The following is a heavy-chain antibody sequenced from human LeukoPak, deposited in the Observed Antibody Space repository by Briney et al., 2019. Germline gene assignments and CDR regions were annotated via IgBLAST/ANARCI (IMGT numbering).Heavy chain of an antibody. CDR1: GFTFSSFS. CDR2: IAGNNSPT. CDR3: ARGATRATRHFDV. Sequence: QTGGSLSLSCVASGFTFSSFSLTWVRQTPGKGLAWVSIIAGNNSPTFYADSVEGRFTISRDNSKNMGYLQMNSLRVEDSGVYFCARGATRATRHFDVWGRGTLVTVSS. D-gene: IGHD2-2*01. J-gene: IGHJ2*01. V-gene: IGHV3-23*01.